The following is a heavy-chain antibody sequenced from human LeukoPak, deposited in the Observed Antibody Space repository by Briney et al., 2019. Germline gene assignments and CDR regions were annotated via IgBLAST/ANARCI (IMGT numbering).Heavy chain of an antibody. CDR2: VSGSGGNT. V-gene: IGHV3-23*01. Sequence: QPGGSLRLSCAASAFTFSSYAMSRVRQAPGKGLEWVSTVSGSGGNTYYADSVKGRFTISRDNSKNTLYLQMNSLRAEDTAVYYCAKGRSGYCSSTRCYAFDFWGQGTLVTVSS. D-gene: IGHD2-2*01. J-gene: IGHJ4*02. CDR1: AFTFSSYA. CDR3: AKGRSGYCSSTRCYAFDF.